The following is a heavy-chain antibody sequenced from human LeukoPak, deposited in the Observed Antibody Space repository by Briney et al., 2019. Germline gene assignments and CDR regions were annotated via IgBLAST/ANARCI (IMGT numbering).Heavy chain of an antibody. V-gene: IGHV3-23*01. J-gene: IGHJ5*02. CDR2: ISGSGGST. CDR3: ARGTRITMVRGTYNWFDP. D-gene: IGHD3-10*01. Sequence: GGSLRLSCAASGFTFSSYGMSWVRQAPGKGLEWVSAISGSGGSTYYADSVKGRFTISRENAKNSLYLQMNSLRAGDTAVYYCARGTRITMVRGTYNWFDPWGQGTLVTVSS. CDR1: GFTFSSYG.